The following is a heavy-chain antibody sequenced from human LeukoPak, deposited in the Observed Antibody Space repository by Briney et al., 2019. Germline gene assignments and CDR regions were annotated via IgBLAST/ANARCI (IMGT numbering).Heavy chain of an antibody. CDR1: GFIFSNYW. CDR3: AAVVAATPY. V-gene: IGHV3-74*01. D-gene: IGHD5-12*01. Sequence: GGSLRLSCAASGFIFSNYWMHWVRHAPRKGLVWVSRINSDGSITNYADSVKGRFTISRDNAKNTVYLEMNNLRAEDTAVYYCAAVVAATPYWGQGTLVTVSS. CDR2: INSDGSIT. J-gene: IGHJ4*02.